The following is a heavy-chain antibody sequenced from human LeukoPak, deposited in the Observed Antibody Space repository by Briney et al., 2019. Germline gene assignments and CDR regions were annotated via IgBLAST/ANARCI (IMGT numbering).Heavy chain of an antibody. Sequence: GGSLRLSCTASGFTFGDYAMSWVRQAPGKGLEWVSVIYSGGSTYYADSVKGRFTISRDNSKNTLYLQMNSLRAEDTAVYYCARARGLLSYYFDYWGQGTLVTVSS. V-gene: IGHV3-53*01. CDR2: IYSGGST. D-gene: IGHD3-10*01. CDR3: ARARGLLSYYFDY. CDR1: GFTFGDYA. J-gene: IGHJ4*02.